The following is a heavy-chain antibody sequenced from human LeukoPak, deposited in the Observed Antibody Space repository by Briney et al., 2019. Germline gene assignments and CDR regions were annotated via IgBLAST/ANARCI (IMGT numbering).Heavy chain of an antibody. D-gene: IGHD6-19*01. CDR2: IYYSGST. V-gene: IGHV4-39*01. J-gene: IGHJ4*02. CDR3: ARHGGSSSGWYVSYYFDY. Sequence: SETLSLTCALSGGSITDYFYNWVRQPPGKGLEWIGSIYYSGSTYYNPSLKSRVTISVDTSKNQFSLKLSSVTAADTAVYYCARHGGSSSGWYVSYYFDYWGQGTLVTVSS. CDR1: GGSITDYF.